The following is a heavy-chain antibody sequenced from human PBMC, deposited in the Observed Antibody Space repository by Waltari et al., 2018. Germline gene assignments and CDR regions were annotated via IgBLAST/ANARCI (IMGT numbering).Heavy chain of an antibody. CDR3: AREHGDHHWYFDL. CDR1: GGSISSSSYY. V-gene: IGHV4-39*07. Sequence: QLQLQESGPGLVKPSETLSLTCTVSGGSISSSSYYWGWIRQPPGKGLEWIGSIYYSGSTYYNPSLKSRVTISVDTSKNQFSLKLSSVTAADTAVYYCAREHGDHHWYFDLWGRGTLVTVSS. D-gene: IGHD4-17*01. CDR2: IYYSGST. J-gene: IGHJ2*01.